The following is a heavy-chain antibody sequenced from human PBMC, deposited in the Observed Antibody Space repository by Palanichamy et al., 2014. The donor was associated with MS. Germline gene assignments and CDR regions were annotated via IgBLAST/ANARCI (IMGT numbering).Heavy chain of an antibody. V-gene: IGHV1-3*01. Sequence: QVQLAQSGAAVKKPGASVKVSCKASGYAFTDYAIHWVRQAPGQRLEWMGWINAGNGNTKYSQKFQSRVTITRDTSADTAYMELSSLRSEDTALYYCAREHDSWSGYSFDFWGQGTLVTASS. CDR1: GYAFTDYA. CDR3: AREHDSWSGYSFDF. D-gene: IGHD3-3*01. CDR2: INAGNGNT. J-gene: IGHJ4*02.